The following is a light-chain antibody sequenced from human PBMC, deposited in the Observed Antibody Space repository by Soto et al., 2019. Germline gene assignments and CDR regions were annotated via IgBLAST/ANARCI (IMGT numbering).Light chain of an antibody. CDR2: DAS. Sequence: DIQMTQSPSALSASVGDRATITCRASQSISSWLAWYQQKPGKAPKVPIYDASRLESGVPSRFSGSGSGTEFTLTISSLQPADFATYYCQQYNSYSWTFGQGTKVDIK. CDR3: QQYNSYSWT. J-gene: IGKJ1*01. V-gene: IGKV1-5*01. CDR1: QSISSW.